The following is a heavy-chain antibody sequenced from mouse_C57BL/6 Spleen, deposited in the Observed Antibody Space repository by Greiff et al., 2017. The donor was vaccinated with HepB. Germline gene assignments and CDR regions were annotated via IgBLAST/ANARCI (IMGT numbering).Heavy chain of an antibody. CDR2: INPNNGGT. D-gene: IGHD1-1*01. CDR1: GYTFTDYY. V-gene: IGHV1-26*01. Sequence: VQLQQSGPELVKPGASVKISCKASGYTFTDYYMNWVKQSHGKSLEWIGDINPNNGGTSYNQKFKGKATLTVDKSSSTAYMELRSLTSEDSAVYYCAGYGSSPFDYWGQGTTLTVSS. J-gene: IGHJ2*01. CDR3: AGYGSSPFDY.